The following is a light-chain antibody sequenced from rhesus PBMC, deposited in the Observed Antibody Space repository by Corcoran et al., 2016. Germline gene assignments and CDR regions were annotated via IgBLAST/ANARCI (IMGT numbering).Light chain of an antibody. CDR3: QQYNDLPFT. CDR2: SAN. J-gene: IGKJ3*01. Sequence: DIQMTQSPSSLSASVGDRVTISCRASQGISRYLSWYPTSPGKAPKLMISSANSLESGVPSRFSGGGSGTYYTLTINSLQPEDFATYSCQQYNDLPFTFGPGTKL. V-gene: IGKV1-32*01. CDR1: QGISRY.